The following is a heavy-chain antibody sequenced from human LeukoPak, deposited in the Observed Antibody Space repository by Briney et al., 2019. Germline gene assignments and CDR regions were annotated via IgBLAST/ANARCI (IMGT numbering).Heavy chain of an antibody. CDR3: ARTDSKSYSSGWYNY. CDR1: DGSISSSSYY. J-gene: IGHJ4*02. D-gene: IGHD6-19*01. CDR2: IYYSGST. Sequence: SETLSLTCTVSDGSISSSSYYWGWIRQPPGKGLEWIGSIYYSGSTYYNPSLKSRVTISVDTSKNQFSLKLSSVTATDTAVYYCARTDSKSYSSGWYNYWGQGTLVTVSS. V-gene: IGHV4-39*01.